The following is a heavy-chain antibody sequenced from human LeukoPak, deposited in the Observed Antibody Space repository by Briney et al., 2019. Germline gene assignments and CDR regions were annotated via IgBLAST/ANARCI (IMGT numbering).Heavy chain of an antibody. J-gene: IGHJ4*02. Sequence: GESLKISCKGSGYSFTTYWIGWVRQMPGKGLEWMGIIYPGDSDTRYSPSFQGQVTISADKSISTAYLQWSSLKASGTAIYYCARTKAVAGSFPFDYWGQGTLVTVSS. V-gene: IGHV5-51*01. CDR2: IYPGDSDT. D-gene: IGHD6-19*01. CDR3: ARTKAVAGSFPFDY. CDR1: GYSFTTYW.